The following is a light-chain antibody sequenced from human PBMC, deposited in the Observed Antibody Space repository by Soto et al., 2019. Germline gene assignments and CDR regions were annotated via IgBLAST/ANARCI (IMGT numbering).Light chain of an antibody. CDR3: QSYDSSLSGSRV. Sequence: QSVLTQPSSVSGAPGQRVTTSCTGSSSNIGAGYDVHWYQQLPGTAPKLLIYGNSNRPSGVPDRFSGSKSGTSASLAITGLQAEDEADYYCQSYDSSLSGSRVFGTGTKVTVL. J-gene: IGLJ1*01. CDR1: SSNIGAGYD. CDR2: GNS. V-gene: IGLV1-40*01.